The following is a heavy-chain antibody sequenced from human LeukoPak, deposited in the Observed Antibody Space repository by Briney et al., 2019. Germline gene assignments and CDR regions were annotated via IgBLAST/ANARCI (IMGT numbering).Heavy chain of an antibody. CDR1: GGTFSSYA. J-gene: IGHJ4*02. V-gene: IGHV1-69*13. CDR3: AGYTNNWYLGGY. CDR2: IIPIFGTA. D-gene: IGHD6-13*01. Sequence: SVKVSCKASGGTFSSYAISWVRQAPGQGLEWMGGIIPIFGTANYAQKFQGRVTITADESTSTAYMELSSLRSEDTAVYYCAGYTNNWYLGGYWGQGTLVAVSS.